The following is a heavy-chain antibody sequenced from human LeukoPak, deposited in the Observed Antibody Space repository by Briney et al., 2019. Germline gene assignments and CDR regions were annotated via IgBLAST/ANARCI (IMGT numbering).Heavy chain of an antibody. Sequence: SETLSLTCTVSGGSISSGSYYWGWIRQPPGKGLEWIVDIYYSGSTNYNPSLKSRVTISVDTSKNQFSLRLSSVTAADTAVYYSARLASGSYGPLTPFDYWGQGTLVTVSS. J-gene: IGHJ4*02. CDR1: GGSISSGSYY. V-gene: IGHV4-61*05. CDR2: IYYSGST. D-gene: IGHD1-26*01. CDR3: ARLASGSYGPLTPFDY.